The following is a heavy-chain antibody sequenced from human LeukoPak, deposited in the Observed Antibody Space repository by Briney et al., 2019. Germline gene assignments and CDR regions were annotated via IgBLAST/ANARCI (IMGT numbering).Heavy chain of an antibody. CDR2: IYTDGAT. Sequence: GGSLRLSXAASGFTVSSNYMNWVRQAPGKGLEWVSVIYTDGATYYADPVKGRFTISRDNSKNTLYLQMNSLRADDTAVYYCARGYCSGSSCYPGLYWGQGSLVTVSS. V-gene: IGHV3-66*02. CDR3: ARGYCSGSSCYPGLY. J-gene: IGHJ4*02. D-gene: IGHD2-15*01. CDR1: GFTVSSNY.